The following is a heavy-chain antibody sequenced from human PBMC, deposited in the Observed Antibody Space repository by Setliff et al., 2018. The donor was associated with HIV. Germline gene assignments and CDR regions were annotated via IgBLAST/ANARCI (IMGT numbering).Heavy chain of an antibody. CDR2: IHSSGTT. CDR1: GGSFSSSTYS. D-gene: IGHD6-13*01. Sequence: PSETLSLTCTVSGGSFSSSTYSWGWIRQPPGMGLEWIGSIHSSGTTYYNPSLKSRVAISVDTSRSQFSLKLRSVTAADTAVYYCAGSYGSSWFGPFDYWGQGTLVTVSS. J-gene: IGHJ4*02. V-gene: IGHV4-39*01. CDR3: AGSYGSSWFGPFDY.